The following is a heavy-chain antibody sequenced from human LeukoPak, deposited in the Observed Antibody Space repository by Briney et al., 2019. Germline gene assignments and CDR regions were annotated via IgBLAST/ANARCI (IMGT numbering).Heavy chain of an antibody. D-gene: IGHD4-17*01. V-gene: IGHV1-69*13. CDR2: IIPIFGTA. Sequence: ASVKVSCKASGGTFSSYAISWVRQAPGQGLEWMGGIIPIFGTANYAQKFQGRVTITADESTSTAYMELSSLRPEDTAVYYCARGPTGAGDYENYFDYWGQGTLVTVSS. CDR3: ARGPTGAGDYENYFDY. J-gene: IGHJ4*02. CDR1: GGTFSSYA.